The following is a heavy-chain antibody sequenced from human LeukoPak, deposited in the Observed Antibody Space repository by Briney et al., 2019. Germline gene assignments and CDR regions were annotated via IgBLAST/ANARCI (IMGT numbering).Heavy chain of an antibody. D-gene: IGHD5-12*01. CDR1: GLTFSGYA. CDR3: AKGSRATAPYYYYYMDV. V-gene: IGHV3-23*01. Sequence: PGGSLRLSCVASGLTFSGYAMTWVRQTPGKGLEWVSSISGSGGSTYYADSVRGRFTISRDNSKNTLYVQMNRLRAEDTAVYYCAKGSRATAPYYYYYMDVWGKGTTVTVSS. J-gene: IGHJ6*03. CDR2: ISGSGGST.